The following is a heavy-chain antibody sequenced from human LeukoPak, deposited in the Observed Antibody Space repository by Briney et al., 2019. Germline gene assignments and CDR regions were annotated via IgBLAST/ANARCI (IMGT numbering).Heavy chain of an antibody. V-gene: IGHV1-8*03. J-gene: IGHJ4*02. CDR1: GYTFTGYY. CDR2: MNPNSGNT. CDR3: ARGLDDILTGRAVDY. D-gene: IGHD3-9*01. Sequence: ASVKVSCKASGYTFTGYYMHWVRQAPGQGLEWMGWMNPNSGNTGYAQKFQGRVTITRNTSISTAYMELSSLRSEDTAVYYCARGLDDILTGRAVDYWGQGTLVTVSS.